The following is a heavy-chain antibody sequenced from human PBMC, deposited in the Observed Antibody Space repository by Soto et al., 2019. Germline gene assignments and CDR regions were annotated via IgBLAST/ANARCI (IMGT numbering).Heavy chain of an antibody. Sequence: QLQLQESGPGLVKPSETLSLTCTVSGGSIISSSYYWGWIRQPPGKGLEWIGSIYYTGSTYYNPHLKIRGTISVDTAKNQFSLTLSYVTAAATAVYYCASRRAAGSADYWGQGTLVTVSS. CDR1: GGSIISSSYY. V-gene: IGHV4-39*01. J-gene: IGHJ4*02. D-gene: IGHD6-13*01. CDR3: ASRRAAGSADY. CDR2: IYYTGST.